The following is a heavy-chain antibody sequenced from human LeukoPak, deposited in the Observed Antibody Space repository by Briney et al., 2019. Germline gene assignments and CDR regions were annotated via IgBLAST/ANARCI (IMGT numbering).Heavy chain of an antibody. Sequence: PGGSLRLSCAASGFTFSDYWIHGVRQAPGKGLVWFSRINTDGSITNYADSVKGRFIISRDNAKNTLYLQMSSLRAEDTAVYYCARDRGPRTGFMVREAYDYWGQGTLVTVSS. V-gene: IGHV3-74*01. CDR2: INTDGSIT. D-gene: IGHD3-10*01. CDR3: ARDRGPRTGFMVREAYDY. CDR1: GFTFSDYW. J-gene: IGHJ4*02.